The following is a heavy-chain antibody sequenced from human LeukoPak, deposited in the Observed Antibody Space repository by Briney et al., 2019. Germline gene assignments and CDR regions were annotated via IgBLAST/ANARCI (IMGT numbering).Heavy chain of an antibody. CDR1: GFTFNRYA. J-gene: IGHJ5*02. D-gene: IGHD1-26*01. CDR2: IYSGGST. CDR3: ARSYSGGP. Sequence: PGGSLRLSCAASGFTFNRYAMSWVRQAPGKGLEWVSVIYSGGSTYYADSVKGRFTISRDNSKNTLYLQMNSLRAEDTAVYYCARSYSGGPWGQGTLVTVSS. V-gene: IGHV3-66*01.